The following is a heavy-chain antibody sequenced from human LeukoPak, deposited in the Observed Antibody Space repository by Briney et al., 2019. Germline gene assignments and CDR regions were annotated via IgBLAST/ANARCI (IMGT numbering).Heavy chain of an antibody. V-gene: IGHV4-38-2*02. Sequence: SETLSLTCTVSGYSISSGYYWGSIRQPPGKGLEWIGSIYHSGSTYYDPSLKSRVTISVDTSKNQFSLMLTSVTAADAAVYYCAREAYCSGGSCYSGYFDSWGQGTLVTVSS. CDR1: GYSISSGYY. J-gene: IGHJ4*02. CDR2: IYHSGST. CDR3: AREAYCSGGSCYSGYFDS. D-gene: IGHD2-15*01.